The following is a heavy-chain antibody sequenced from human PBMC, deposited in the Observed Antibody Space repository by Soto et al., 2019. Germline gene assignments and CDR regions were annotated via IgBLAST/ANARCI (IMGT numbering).Heavy chain of an antibody. CDR3: AKDRMFAARLLLYFDS. V-gene: IGHV3-23*01. D-gene: IGHD2-15*01. Sequence: GGSLRLSCAASGFTFDNYAMSWVRQAPGKGLEWVSSVGGRGVKTFYADSVKGRFTISRDNSKNTVYLEMNGLRAEDSATYYCAKDRMFAARLLLYFDSCGQGTPVTVSS. J-gene: IGHJ4*02. CDR1: GFTFDNYA. CDR2: VGGRGVKT.